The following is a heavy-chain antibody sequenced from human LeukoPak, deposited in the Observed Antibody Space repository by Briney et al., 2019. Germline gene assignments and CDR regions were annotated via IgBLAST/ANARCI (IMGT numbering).Heavy chain of an antibody. CDR3: ARAALSGYSYGSYFDY. D-gene: IGHD5-18*01. J-gene: IGHJ4*02. CDR1: GGSFSGYY. Sequence: SETLSLTCAVYGGSFSGYYWSWIRQPPGEGLEWIGEISHSGSTNCNPSLKSRVTISVDTSKNQFSLKLSSVTAADTAVYYCARAALSGYSYGSYFDYWGQGTLVTVSS. CDR2: ISHSGST. V-gene: IGHV4-34*01.